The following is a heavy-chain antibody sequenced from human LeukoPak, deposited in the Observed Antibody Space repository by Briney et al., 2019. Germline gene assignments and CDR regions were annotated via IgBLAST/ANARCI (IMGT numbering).Heavy chain of an antibody. CDR2: IRSNTYGGST. J-gene: IGHJ5*02. D-gene: IGHD6-13*01. V-gene: IGHV3-49*03. Sequence: GGSLRLSCEGSGFTFGDYGVGWFRQAPGKGLQWVTSIRSNTYGGSTEYVPSVKGRFTISRDDSNSIAYLQMNSLKAEDTAIYYCARVSRGGITASWFDPWGQGTLVTVS. CDR1: GFTFGDYG. CDR3: ARVSRGGITASWFDP.